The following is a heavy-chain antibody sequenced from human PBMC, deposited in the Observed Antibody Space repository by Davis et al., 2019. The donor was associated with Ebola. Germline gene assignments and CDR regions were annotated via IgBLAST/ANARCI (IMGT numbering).Heavy chain of an antibody. CDR3: ARDRNYPGPDAFDL. V-gene: IGHV3-48*04. D-gene: IGHD1-7*01. Sequence: GESLKISCAASGFTFSDYSMNWVRQAPGKGLEWVSYISSTRINIYYADSVKGRFTISRDNAKNSLYLQINSLRADDTAVYYCARDRNYPGPDAFDLWGQGTMVTVSS. J-gene: IGHJ3*01. CDR1: GFTFSDYS. CDR2: ISSTRINI.